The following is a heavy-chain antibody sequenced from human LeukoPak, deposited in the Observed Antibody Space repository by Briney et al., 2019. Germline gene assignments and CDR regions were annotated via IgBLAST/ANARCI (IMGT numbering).Heavy chain of an antibody. CDR3: ARYGITIVRGGKYYFDS. V-gene: IGHV4-34*01. J-gene: IGHJ4*02. CDR1: GGSFSGYY. Sequence: SETLSLTCAVYGGSFSGYYWSWIRQPPGKGLEWIGEINHSGSTNYNPSLKSRVTISVDTSKNQFSLRLSSVTAADTAVYYCARYGITIVRGGKYYFDSWGQGTLVTVSS. CDR2: INHSGST. D-gene: IGHD3-10*01.